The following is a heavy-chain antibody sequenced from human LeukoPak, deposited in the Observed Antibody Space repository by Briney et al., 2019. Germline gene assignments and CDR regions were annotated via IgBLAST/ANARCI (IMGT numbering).Heavy chain of an antibody. Sequence: PGGSLRLSCAASGFTFSSYAMSWVRQAPGKGLEWVSAISGSGGSTYYADSVKGRFTISRDNSKDTLYLQMNSLRAEDTAVYYCAKDLEGFGELYNYWGQGTLVTVSS. CDR3: AKDLEGFGELYNY. CDR2: ISGSGGST. V-gene: IGHV3-23*01. CDR1: GFTFSSYA. D-gene: IGHD3-10*01. J-gene: IGHJ4*02.